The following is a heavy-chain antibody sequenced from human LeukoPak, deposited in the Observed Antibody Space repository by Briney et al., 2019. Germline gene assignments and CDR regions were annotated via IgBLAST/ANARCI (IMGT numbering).Heavy chain of an antibody. Sequence: PGGSLRLSCAASGFTFSSFAMHWVRQAPGKGLEYVSAISTSGGTTFYANSVRDRFTISRDNSKNTLYLHMGSLRPEDMAVYYCARANQFSGSGTYYNDFWGQGILVTVSS. CDR1: GFTFSSFA. CDR3: ARANQFSGSGTYYNDF. J-gene: IGHJ4*02. CDR2: ISTSGGTT. D-gene: IGHD3-10*01. V-gene: IGHV3-64*01.